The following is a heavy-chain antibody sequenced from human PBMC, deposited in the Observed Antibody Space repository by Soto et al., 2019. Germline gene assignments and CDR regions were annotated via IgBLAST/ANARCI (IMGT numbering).Heavy chain of an antibody. CDR2: IYHSGST. J-gene: IGHJ4*02. CDR3: ARGETQQQRDY. D-gene: IGHD6-13*01. Sequence: QVQLQESGPGLVKPSGTLSLTCAVSGASITSDKWWSWIRQPPGKGLQWIGEIYHSGSTKYNPSLKSRVTISVDKSKNQFSLKVSSVSDADTAVYYCARGETQQQRDYWGQGTLVTVAS. V-gene: IGHV4-4*02. CDR1: GASITSDKW.